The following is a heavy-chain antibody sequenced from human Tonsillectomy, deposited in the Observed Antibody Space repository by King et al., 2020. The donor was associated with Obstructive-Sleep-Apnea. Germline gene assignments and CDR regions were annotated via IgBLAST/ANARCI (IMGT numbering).Heavy chain of an antibody. Sequence: LVESGGGVVQPGGSLRLSCAASGFAFRSYAMHWVRQAPGKGLEWVAFTRFDAGNKNYADSVKGRFTISRDNSKNTLYLQMNSLRAEDTAVYYCAKERRDHLVSNDAFDIWGQGTTVTVSS. CDR3: AKERRDHLVSNDAFDI. J-gene: IGHJ3*02. V-gene: IGHV3-30*02. D-gene: IGHD6-13*01. CDR1: GFAFRSYA. CDR2: TRFDAGNK.